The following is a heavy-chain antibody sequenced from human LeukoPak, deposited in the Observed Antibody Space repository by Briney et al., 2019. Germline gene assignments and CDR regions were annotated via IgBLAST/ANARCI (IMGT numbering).Heavy chain of an antibody. J-gene: IGHJ4*02. Sequence: PSETLSLTCTVSGGSISSYYWSWIRQPPGKGLEWIGYIYYSGSTNYNPSLKSRVTISVDTSKNQFSLKLSSVTAADTAVYYCARTLAYYDFWSGYYLANYFDYWGRGTLVTVSS. CDR3: ARTLAYYDFWSGYYLANYFDY. CDR2: IYYSGST. D-gene: IGHD3-3*01. CDR1: GGSISSYY. V-gene: IGHV4-59*01.